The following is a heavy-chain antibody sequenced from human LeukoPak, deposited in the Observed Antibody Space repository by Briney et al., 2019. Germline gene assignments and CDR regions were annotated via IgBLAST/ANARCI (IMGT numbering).Heavy chain of an antibody. CDR2: INHSGST. D-gene: IGHD3-3*01. J-gene: IGHJ6*03. Sequence: SETLSLTCAVYGGSFSGYYWSWIRQPPGKGLEWIGEINHSGSTNYNPSLKSRVTISVDTSKNQFSLKLSSVTAADTAVYYCARIKLRFSEWPRNYYYYMDVWGKGTTVTVSS. CDR1: GGSFSGYY. V-gene: IGHV4-34*01. CDR3: ARIKLRFSEWPRNYYYYMDV.